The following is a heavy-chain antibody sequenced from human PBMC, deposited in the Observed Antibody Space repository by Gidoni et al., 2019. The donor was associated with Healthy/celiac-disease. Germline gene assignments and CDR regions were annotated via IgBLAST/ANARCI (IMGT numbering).Heavy chain of an antibody. CDR1: GGSFSGYS. CDR3: ARGGHLSKWYSSVNPNSRDY. V-gene: IGHV4-34*01. Sequence: QVQLQQWGAVLLKPSETLSLTCAVYGGSFSGYSWSWIRPPPGKGLEWSGEINHSGSTNYNPSLKRRVTISVDTSKNQFSLKLSSVTAADTAVYYCARGGHLSKWYSSVNPNSRDYWGQGTLVTVSS. D-gene: IGHD6-19*01. CDR2: INHSGST. J-gene: IGHJ4*02.